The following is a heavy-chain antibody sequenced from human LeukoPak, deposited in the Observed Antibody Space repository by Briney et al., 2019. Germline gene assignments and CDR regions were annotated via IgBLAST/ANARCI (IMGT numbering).Heavy chain of an antibody. CDR3: AGGVYIAAAQYGY. J-gene: IGHJ4*02. Sequence: SQTLSLTCTVSGGSISSGGYYWSWIRQPPGKGLEWIGYIYYSGTTNYNPSLKSRVTISVDTSKNQFSLKLSSVTAADTAVYYCAGGVYIAAAQYGYWGQGTLVTVSS. V-gene: IGHV4-61*08. CDR1: GGSISSGGYY. CDR2: IYYSGTT. D-gene: IGHD6-13*01.